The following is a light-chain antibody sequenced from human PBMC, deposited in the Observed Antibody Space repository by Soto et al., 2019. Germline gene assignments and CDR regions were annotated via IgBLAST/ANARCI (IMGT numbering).Light chain of an antibody. J-gene: IGKJ1*01. CDR1: QSVSSSY. V-gene: IGKV3-20*01. Sequence: EFVLTQSPATLSLSPGERATLSCRASQSVSSSYLAWYQQKAGQAPRLLIYGASNRATGIPDRFSGSGSGTDFILTISRLEPEDFAVYYCQHYGSSWTFGQGTKVDIK. CDR2: GAS. CDR3: QHYGSSWT.